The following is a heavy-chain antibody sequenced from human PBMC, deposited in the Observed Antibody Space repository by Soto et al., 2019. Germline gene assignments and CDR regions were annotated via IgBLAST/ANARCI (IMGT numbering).Heavy chain of an antibody. V-gene: IGHV1-69*01. CDR1: GYTFTSYD. CDR3: ARDLGDTAMVTGRTVWDYYGMDV. J-gene: IGHJ6*02. Sequence: QVQLVQSGAEVKKPGASVKVSCKASGYTFTSYDINWVRQAPGQGLEWMGGIIPIFGTANYAQKFQGRVTITADESTSTAYMELSSLRSEDTAVYYCARDLGDTAMVTGRTVWDYYGMDVWGQGTTVTVSS. CDR2: IIPIFGTA. D-gene: IGHD5-18*01.